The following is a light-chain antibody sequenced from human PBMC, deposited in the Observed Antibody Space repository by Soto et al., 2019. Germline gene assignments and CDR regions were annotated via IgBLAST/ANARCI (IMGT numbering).Light chain of an antibody. Sequence: DIQMTQSPSTLSASVGDRVTITCRANESISSWLAWYQQKPGKAPNLLIYEASTLESGVPSRFSGSGSGTELTLTITSLQPDDFATYYCQQYSTYLLTFGGGTKVEIK. CDR3: QQYSTYLLT. CDR1: ESISSW. V-gene: IGKV1-5*03. J-gene: IGKJ4*01. CDR2: EAS.